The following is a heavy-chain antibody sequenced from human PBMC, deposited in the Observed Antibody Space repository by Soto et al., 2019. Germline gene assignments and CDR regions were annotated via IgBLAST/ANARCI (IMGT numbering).Heavy chain of an antibody. V-gene: IGHV4-39*02. J-gene: IGHJ3*01. CDR2: IYYDGST. Sequence: QLQLQESGPGLVKPSETLSLTCSVSGCSITTSSYNWDWIRQPPGKGLEWIGTIYYDGSTSYNPSLKSQVTIAVDTSKNHFALKVNSVTAADPAVYYCARFYGNAFDVWGRGTVVTVSS. D-gene: IGHD3-10*01. CDR3: ARFYGNAFDV. CDR1: GCSITTSSYN.